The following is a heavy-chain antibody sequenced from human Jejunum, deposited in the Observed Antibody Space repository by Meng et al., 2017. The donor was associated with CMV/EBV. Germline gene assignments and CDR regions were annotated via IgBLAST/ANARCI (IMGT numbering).Heavy chain of an antibody. CDR3: TRQIVLASQSRDY. Sequence: SGYSFSAYSIHWVRQAPGQGLEWMGRINPVNGATNFAPKFQGRVAITADLSIKTAYLELSSLTSHDTAVYFCTRQIVLASQSRDYWGQGALVTVSS. V-gene: IGHV1-2*06. CDR1: GYSFSAYS. J-gene: IGHJ4*02. D-gene: IGHD2/OR15-2a*01. CDR2: INPVNGAT.